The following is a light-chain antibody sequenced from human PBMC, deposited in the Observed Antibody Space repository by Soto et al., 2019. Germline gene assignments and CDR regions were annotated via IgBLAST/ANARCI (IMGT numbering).Light chain of an antibody. CDR1: QTVSSNS. Sequence: EIVLTQSPGTLTLSPGERATLSCRASQTVSSNSLAWYQQKAGQAPRVLIFDVSTRATGIPDRFSGSGSGTDFTLTISRLEPEDFAVYYCQLYGCSPTMFGQGTRVEIK. CDR2: DVS. V-gene: IGKV3-20*01. CDR3: QLYGCSPTM. J-gene: IGKJ1*01.